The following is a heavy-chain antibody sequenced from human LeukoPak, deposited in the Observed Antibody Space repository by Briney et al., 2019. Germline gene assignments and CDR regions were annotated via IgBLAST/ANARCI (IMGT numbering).Heavy chain of an antibody. D-gene: IGHD1-26*01. J-gene: IGHJ4*02. CDR2: IKQDESER. Sequence: PGGSLRLSCTASGFSFSNYWMSWVRQAPGKGLEWVASIKQDESERYYVDSVKGRFTTSRDNAKSSLYLQMNALRGEDTAVYYCARLVGYVTTWDCWGQGTLVTVSS. V-gene: IGHV3-7*03. CDR3: ARLVGYVTTWDC. CDR1: GFSFSNYW.